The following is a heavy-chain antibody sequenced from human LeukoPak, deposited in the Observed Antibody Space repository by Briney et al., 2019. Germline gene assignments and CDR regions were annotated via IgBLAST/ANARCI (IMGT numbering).Heavy chain of an antibody. CDR2: ISYSGST. J-gene: IGHJ3*02. CDR3: ARQGYDILTGYVDAFDI. D-gene: IGHD3-9*01. CDR1: GGSISSYY. Sequence: PSETLPLTCTVSGGSISSYYWSWIRQPPGKGLEWIGYISYSGSTNYNPSLKSRVTISIDTSKNQFSLNLRSVTAADTAIYYCARQGYDILTGYVDAFDIWGQGTMVTVSS. V-gene: IGHV4-59*08.